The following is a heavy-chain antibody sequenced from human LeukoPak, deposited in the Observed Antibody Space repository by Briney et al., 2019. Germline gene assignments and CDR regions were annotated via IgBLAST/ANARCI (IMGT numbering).Heavy chain of an antibody. Sequence: ASVKVSCKASGYTFTGYYMHWVRQAPGQGLEWMGRINPNSGGTNYAQKFQGRVTMTRDTSISTAYMELSRLRSDDTAVYYCARNYRTYHYDSSGYYLGCWGQGTLVTVSS. CDR3: ARNYRTYHYDSSGYYLGC. CDR1: GYTFTGYY. V-gene: IGHV1-2*06. D-gene: IGHD3-22*01. J-gene: IGHJ4*02. CDR2: INPNSGGT.